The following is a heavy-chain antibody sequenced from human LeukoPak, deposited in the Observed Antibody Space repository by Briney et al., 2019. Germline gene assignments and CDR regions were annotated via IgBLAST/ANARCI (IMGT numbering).Heavy chain of an antibody. CDR2: IIPIFGTA. Sequence: ASVKVSCKASGYTFTSYGISWVRQAPGQGLEWMGGIIPIFGTANYAQKFQGRVTITADESTSTAYMELSSLRSEDTAVYYCARVWGITVTPLFDYWGQGTLVTVSS. CDR1: GYTFTSYG. CDR3: ARVWGITVTPLFDY. D-gene: IGHD1-20*01. J-gene: IGHJ4*02. V-gene: IGHV1-69*13.